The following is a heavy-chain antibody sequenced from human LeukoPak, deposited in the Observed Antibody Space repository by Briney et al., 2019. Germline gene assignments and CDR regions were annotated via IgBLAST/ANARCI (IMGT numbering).Heavy chain of an antibody. CDR1: GFTFSSYS. CDR2: ISSSSSTI. D-gene: IGHD1-26*01. CDR3: ARLAVSGSYSHFDY. V-gene: IGHV3-48*02. J-gene: IGHJ4*02. Sequence: PGGSLRLSCAASGFTFSSYSMNWVRQAPGKGLEWVSYISSSSSTIYYADSVKGRLTISRDNAKNSLYLQMNSLRDEDTAVYYCARLAVSGSYSHFDYWGQGTLVTVSS.